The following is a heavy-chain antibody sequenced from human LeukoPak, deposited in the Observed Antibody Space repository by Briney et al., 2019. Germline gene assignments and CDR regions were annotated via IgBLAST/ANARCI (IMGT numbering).Heavy chain of an antibody. CDR1: GGSISYNY. Sequence: SETLSLTCTVSGGSISYNYWSWIRQPPGKGLEWIGYMYNSGSTNYNPSLKSRVTISLDTSKNQFSLKLRSVTAADTAVYYCARVTSRAATGYSGSRNDNYYYYMDVWGKGTTVTVSS. CDR3: ARVTSRAATGYSGSRNDNYYYYMDV. CDR2: MYNSGST. V-gene: IGHV4-59*01. D-gene: IGHD6-13*01. J-gene: IGHJ6*03.